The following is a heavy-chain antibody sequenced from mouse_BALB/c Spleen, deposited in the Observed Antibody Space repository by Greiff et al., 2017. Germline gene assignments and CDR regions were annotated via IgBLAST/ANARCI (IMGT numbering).Heavy chain of an antibody. Sequence: EVKLVESGGGLVKPVGSLKLSCAASGFTFSSYAMSWVRQSPEKRLEWVAEISSGGSYTYYPDTVTGRFTISRDNAKNTLYLEMSSLRSEDTAMYYCARGAGIFAYWGQGTLVTVSA. CDR1: GFTFSSYA. CDR3: ARGAGIFAY. CDR2: ISSGGSYT. J-gene: IGHJ3*01. V-gene: IGHV5-9-4*01. D-gene: IGHD4-1*01.